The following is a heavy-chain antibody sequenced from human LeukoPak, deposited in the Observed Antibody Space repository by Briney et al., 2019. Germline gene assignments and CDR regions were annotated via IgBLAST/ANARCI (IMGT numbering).Heavy chain of an antibody. D-gene: IGHD7-27*01. J-gene: IGHJ4*02. CDR1: GYTFTSYD. V-gene: IGHV1-8*01. CDR3: ARGPPNWGYDY. CDR2: MSPNSGDT. Sequence: ASVKVSCKASGYTFTSYDFNWVRQATGQRPEWMGWMSPNSGDTGYAQKFQDRVTMTRNTSISTAYMEPSSLRSDDTAVYYCARGPPNWGYDYWGPGTLVTVSS.